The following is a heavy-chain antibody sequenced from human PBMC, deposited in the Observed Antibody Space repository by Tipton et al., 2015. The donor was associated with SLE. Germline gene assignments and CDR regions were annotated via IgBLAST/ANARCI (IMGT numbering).Heavy chain of an antibody. J-gene: IGHJ3*02. V-gene: IGHV4-39*07. CDR2: IYYSGST. Sequence: TLSLTCTVSGGSISSSSYYWGWIRQPPGKGLEWIGSIYYSGSTYYNPSLKSRVTISVDTSKNQFSLKLSSVTAADTAVYYCARDRVRIVVVVAARGNAFDIWGQGTMVTVSS. CDR1: GGSISSSSYY. D-gene: IGHD2-15*01. CDR3: ARDRVRIVVVVAARGNAFDI.